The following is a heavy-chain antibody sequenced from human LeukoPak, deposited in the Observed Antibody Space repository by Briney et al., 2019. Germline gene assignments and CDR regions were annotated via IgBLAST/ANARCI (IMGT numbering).Heavy chain of an antibody. Sequence: SETLSLTCAVYGGSFSGYYYSWIRQPPGKGLEWIGEISHSGSTKYIPSLRSRVIISIDTSKNQFSLQLNSVTAADTAVYYCARNFDLWGRDTLVTVSS. CDR2: ISHSGST. CDR1: GGSFSGYY. CDR3: ARNFDL. V-gene: IGHV4-34*01. J-gene: IGHJ2*01.